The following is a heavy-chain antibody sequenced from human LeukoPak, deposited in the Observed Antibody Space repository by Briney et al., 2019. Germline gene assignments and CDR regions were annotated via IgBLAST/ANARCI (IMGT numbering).Heavy chain of an antibody. CDR2: INSDGSST. CDR1: GFTFSSYW. Sequence: GGSLRLSCAASGFTFSSYWMHWVRQAPGKGLVWVSRINSDGSSTSYADSVKGRFTISRDNAKNTLYLQMNSLRAEDTAVYYCARGGPNDYGDWYYFDYWGQGTLVTVSS. V-gene: IGHV3-74*01. CDR3: ARGGPNDYGDWYYFDY. J-gene: IGHJ4*02. D-gene: IGHD4-17*01.